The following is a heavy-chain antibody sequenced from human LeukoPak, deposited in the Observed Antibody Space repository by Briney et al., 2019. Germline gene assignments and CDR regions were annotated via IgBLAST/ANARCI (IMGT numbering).Heavy chain of an antibody. CDR1: GFTFSKYW. V-gene: IGHV3-74*01. CDR2: INTDGTVT. J-gene: IGHJ5*01. D-gene: IGHD6-19*01. Sequence: PGGSLRLSCAASGFTFSKYWMLWVRQAPGKGLESVSRINTDGTVTTYADSVKGRFTVSRDNADNTMFLQMNSVTDEDTAVYYCATKQWVAPTPDSWGQGTPVTVSS. CDR3: ATKQWVAPTPDS.